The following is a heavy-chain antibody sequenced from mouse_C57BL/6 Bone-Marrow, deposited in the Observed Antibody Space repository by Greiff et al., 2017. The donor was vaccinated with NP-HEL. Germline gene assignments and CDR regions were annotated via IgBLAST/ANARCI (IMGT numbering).Heavy chain of an antibody. CDR2: FYPRSGNT. CDR1: GYTFTSYG. Sequence: QVQLQQSGAELARPGASVKLSCKASGYTFTSYGISWVKQRTGQGLEWIGEFYPRSGNTYYNEKFKGKATLTADKSSSTAYMELRSLTSEDSAVYFCARGGSYYYAMDYWGQGTSVTVSS. V-gene: IGHV1-81*01. D-gene: IGHD1-1*02. J-gene: IGHJ4*01. CDR3: ARGGSYYYAMDY.